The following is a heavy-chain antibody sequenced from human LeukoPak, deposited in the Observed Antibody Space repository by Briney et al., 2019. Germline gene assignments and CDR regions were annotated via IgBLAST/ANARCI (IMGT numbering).Heavy chain of an antibody. J-gene: IGHJ3*02. CDR1: GLTFEDYA. CDR3: AKADITMIVVAAFDI. CDR2: ISGDGGST. Sequence: AGGSLRLSCSASGLTFEDYAMHWVRQAPGKGLEWVSLISGDGGSTYYADSVKGRFTISRDNSKNSLYLQMNSLRTEDTALYYCAKADITMIVVAAFDIWGQGTMVTVSS. D-gene: IGHD3-22*01. V-gene: IGHV3-43*02.